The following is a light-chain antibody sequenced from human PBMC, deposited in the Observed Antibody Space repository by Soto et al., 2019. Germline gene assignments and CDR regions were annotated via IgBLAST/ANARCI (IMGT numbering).Light chain of an antibody. V-gene: IGKV1-5*03. CDR1: QTISSW. Sequence: DIQMTQSPSTLSGSVGDRVTITCRASQTISSWLAWYQQKPGEAPKLLIYKASSLKSGVPSRFGGSGSGTQFTINLRRLQPDDFATYYCQHYTSYSEAFGQGTTVDI. CDR3: QHYTSYSEA. J-gene: IGKJ1*01. CDR2: KAS.